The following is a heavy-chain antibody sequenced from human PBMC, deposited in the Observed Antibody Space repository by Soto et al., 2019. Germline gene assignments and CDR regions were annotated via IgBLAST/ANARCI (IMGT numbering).Heavy chain of an antibody. CDR2: IYHSGST. V-gene: IGHV4-30-2*05. D-gene: IGHD5-18*01. CDR1: GGSISSGGYS. CDR3: ARAWYGYGYDYYYGMDV. J-gene: IGHJ6*02. Sequence: PSETLSLTCAVSGGSISSGGYSWSWIRQPPGKGLEWIGYIYHSGSTYYNPSLKSRVTISVDTSKNQFSLKLSSVTAADTAVYYCARAWYGYGYDYYYGMDVWGQGTTVTVSS.